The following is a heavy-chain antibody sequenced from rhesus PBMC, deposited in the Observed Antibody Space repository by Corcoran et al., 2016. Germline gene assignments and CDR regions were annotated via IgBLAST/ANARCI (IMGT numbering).Heavy chain of an antibody. V-gene: IGHV4S11*01. Sequence: QVQLQESGPGLVKPLETLSLTCAVSGGSISSNYWSWIRQPPGKGLEWIGNMYGSGSSTNYNPVLESRVTLSVDTSKNQFSLKLSSVTAADTAVYYCARGSRGGWYFDLWGPGTPITISS. J-gene: IGHJ2*01. CDR2: MYGSGSST. CDR3: ARGSRGGWYFDL. CDR1: GGSISSNY. D-gene: IGHD5-42*01.